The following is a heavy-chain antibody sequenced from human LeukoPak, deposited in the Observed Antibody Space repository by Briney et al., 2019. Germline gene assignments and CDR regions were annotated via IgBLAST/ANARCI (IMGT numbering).Heavy chain of an antibody. CDR2: IYYSGST. V-gene: IGHV4-59*01. CDR3: ARKSRDYYGSGSYYTPFDY. D-gene: IGHD3-10*01. CDR1: GGSISSYY. Sequence: SETLSLTCTVSGGSISSYYWSWIRQLPGKGLEWIGYIYYSGSTNYNPSLKSRVTISVDTSKNQFSLKLSSVTAADTAVYYCARKSRDYYGSGSYYTPFDYWGQGTLVTVSS. J-gene: IGHJ4*02.